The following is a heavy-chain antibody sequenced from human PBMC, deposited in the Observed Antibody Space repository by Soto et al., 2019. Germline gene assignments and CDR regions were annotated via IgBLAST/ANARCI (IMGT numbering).Heavy chain of an antibody. D-gene: IGHD4-4*01. V-gene: IGHV3-7*01. CDR2: IKPDESEK. Sequence: EVQLVESGGGLVQPGGSLRLSCTASGFTFSDSWMTWARQAPGKGLEWVARIKPDESEKKYADSVKGRFSISRDNAKYSMYLQMDSLRGEDTAVYYCVRGGSNYASWGQGTLVTVSS. J-gene: IGHJ5*02. CDR3: VRGGSNYAS. CDR1: GFTFSDSW.